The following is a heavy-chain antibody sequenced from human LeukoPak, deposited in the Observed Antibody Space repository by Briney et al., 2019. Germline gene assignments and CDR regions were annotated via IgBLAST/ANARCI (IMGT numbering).Heavy chain of an antibody. J-gene: IGHJ4*02. CDR1: GFTFSSYA. CDR3: ARELMSGQDY. CDR2: ISYDGSNK. Sequence: AGGSLRLSCAASGFTFSSYAMHWVRQAPGKGLEWVAVISYDGSNKYYADSVKGRFTISRDNSKNTPYLQMNSLRAEDTAVYYCARELMSGQDYWGQGTLVTVSS. V-gene: IGHV3-30-3*01. D-gene: IGHD2-8*01.